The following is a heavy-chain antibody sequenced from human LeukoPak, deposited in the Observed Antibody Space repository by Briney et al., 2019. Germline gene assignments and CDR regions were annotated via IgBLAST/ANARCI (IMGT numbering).Heavy chain of an antibody. V-gene: IGHV3-21*01. CDR1: GFTFSSYS. D-gene: IGHD2-21*02. CDR2: ISSSSSYI. CDR3: ARDRDIVVVTAGDAFDI. Sequence: GGSLRLSCAASGFTFSSYSMNWVRQAPGQGLEWVSSISSSSSYIYYADSVKGRFTISRDNAKNSLYLQMNSLRAEDTAVYYCARDRDIVVVTAGDAFDIWGQGTMVTVSS. J-gene: IGHJ3*02.